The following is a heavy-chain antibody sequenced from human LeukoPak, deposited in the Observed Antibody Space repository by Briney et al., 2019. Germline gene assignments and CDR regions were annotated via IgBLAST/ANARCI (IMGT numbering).Heavy chain of an antibody. CDR1: GYSFSAHY. J-gene: IGHJ4*02. CDR3: VREPYDGSSDRHERTFDY. V-gene: IGHV1-2*06. Sequence: GASVKVSCKASGYSFSAHYMHWIRQAPGQGLEWMGQSNPDNVGTKYAPKFQGRVTMTRDTSIATVYMELRSLTSDDTAVYFCVREPYDGSSDRHERTFDYWGQGTLVTVSS. D-gene: IGHD3-22*01. CDR2: SNPDNVGT.